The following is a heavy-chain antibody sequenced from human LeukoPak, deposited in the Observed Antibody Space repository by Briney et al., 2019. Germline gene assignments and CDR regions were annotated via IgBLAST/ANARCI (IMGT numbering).Heavy chain of an antibody. Sequence: GGSLRLSCAASGFTFDDYAMHWVRQAPGKGLEWVSGISWNSGSIGYADSVKGRFTISRDNAKNSLYLQMNSLRAEDMALYYCAKDMEYPLGAAFDIWGQGTMVTVSS. J-gene: IGHJ3*02. D-gene: IGHD2-2*01. CDR3: AKDMEYPLGAAFDI. CDR2: ISWNSGSI. V-gene: IGHV3-9*03. CDR1: GFTFDDYA.